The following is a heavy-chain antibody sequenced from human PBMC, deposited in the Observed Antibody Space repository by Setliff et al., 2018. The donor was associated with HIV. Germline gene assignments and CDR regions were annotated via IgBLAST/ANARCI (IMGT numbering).Heavy chain of an antibody. CDR2: VKSMTEGGPT. CDR3: VRDPVSGMFDY. V-gene: IGHV3-15*01. Sequence: AGESLKISCAASGFTFSGAEIHWVRQVSGKGLEWVGRVKSMTEGGPTDYAAPVRGRLIISRDDSKSTVYLQMNTLKIEDTGLYYCVRDPVSGMFDYWGQGTLVTVSS. CDR1: GFTFSGAE. J-gene: IGHJ4*01. D-gene: IGHD6-25*01.